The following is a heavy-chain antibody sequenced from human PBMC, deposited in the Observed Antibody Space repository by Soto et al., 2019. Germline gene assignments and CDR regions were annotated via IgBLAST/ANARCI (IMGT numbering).Heavy chain of an antibody. CDR3: ARGNSYGYMESDY. Sequence: SETLSLTCTVSGGSISSYYWSWIRQPPGKGLEWIGYIYYSGSTNYNPSLKSRVTISVDTSKNQFSLKLSSVTAADTAVYYCARGNSYGYMESDYWGQGTLVTVSS. J-gene: IGHJ4*02. CDR1: GGSISSYY. D-gene: IGHD5-18*01. V-gene: IGHV4-59*01. CDR2: IYYSGST.